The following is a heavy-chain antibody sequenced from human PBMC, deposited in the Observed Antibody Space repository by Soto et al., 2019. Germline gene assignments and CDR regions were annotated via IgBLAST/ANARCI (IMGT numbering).Heavy chain of an antibody. CDR3: ARATMIVVVHHYYYGMDV. Sequence: SQTLSLTCAISGDSVSSNSAAWNWIRQSPSRGLEWLGRTYYRSKWYNDYAVSVKSRITINPDTSKNQFSLQLSSVTPEDTAVYYCARATMIVVVHHYYYGMDVWGQGTTVTVSS. CDR1: GDSVSSNSAA. D-gene: IGHD3-22*01. J-gene: IGHJ6*02. V-gene: IGHV6-1*01. CDR2: TYYRSKWYN.